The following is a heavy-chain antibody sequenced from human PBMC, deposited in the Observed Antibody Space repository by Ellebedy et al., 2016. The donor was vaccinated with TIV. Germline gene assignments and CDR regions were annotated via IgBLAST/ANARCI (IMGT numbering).Heavy chain of an antibody. V-gene: IGHV3-21*01. J-gene: IGHJ6*02. D-gene: IGHD5-18*01. CDR3: GRVARGYNYGWAMDV. Sequence: GESLKISCAASGFTFSNYWMSWVRQAPGKGLEWVSSISPSSNYIYYADSVKGRFTISRDNAKNSLYLQMNSLRDEDTAVYYCGRVARGYNYGWAMDVWGQGTTVTVSS. CDR2: ISPSSNYI. CDR1: GFTFSNYW.